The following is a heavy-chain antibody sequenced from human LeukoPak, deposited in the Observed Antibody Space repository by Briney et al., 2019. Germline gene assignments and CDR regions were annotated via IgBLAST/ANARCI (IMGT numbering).Heavy chain of an antibody. Sequence: GGSLRPSCAASGFTFSDYYMSWIRQAPGKGLEWVSYISSSGSTIYYADSVKGRFTISRDNAKNSLYLQMNSLRAEDTAVYYCAREHIVVVTAIPYFDYWGQGTLVTVSS. J-gene: IGHJ4*02. D-gene: IGHD2-21*02. V-gene: IGHV3-11*01. CDR3: AREHIVVVTAIPYFDY. CDR1: GFTFSDYY. CDR2: ISSSGSTI.